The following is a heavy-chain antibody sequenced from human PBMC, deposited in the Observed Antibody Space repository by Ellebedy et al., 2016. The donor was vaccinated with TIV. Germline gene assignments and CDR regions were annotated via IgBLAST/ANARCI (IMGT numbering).Heavy chain of an antibody. CDR1: GFTFDDYA. D-gene: IGHD3-10*01. J-gene: IGHJ5*01. V-gene: IGHV3-9*01. Sequence: GGSPRLSCAASGFTFDDYAMHWVRQVPGKGLEWVSVISWNSVAKGYADSVKGRFTISRDNAKNSLFLQMNSLRNEDTALYYCARGDYHGSGAHADSWGQGTLVTVSS. CDR2: ISWNSVAK. CDR3: ARGDYHGSGAHADS.